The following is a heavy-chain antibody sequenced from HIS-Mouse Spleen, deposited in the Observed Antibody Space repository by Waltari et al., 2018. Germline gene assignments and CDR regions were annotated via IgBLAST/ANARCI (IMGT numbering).Heavy chain of an antibody. J-gene: IGHJ3*02. V-gene: IGHV4-38-2*02. D-gene: IGHD6-6*01. CDR2: SYHSGRT. CDR3: ARDPGYSSSSNAFDI. Sequence: QVQLQESGPGLVKPSETLSLTCTVSGYSISSGYYWGWIRQPPGKGLEWIGSSYHSGRTYYNPSLKSRVTISVDTSKNQFSLKLSSVTAADTAVYYCARDPGYSSSSNAFDIWGQGTMVTVSS. CDR1: GYSISSGYY.